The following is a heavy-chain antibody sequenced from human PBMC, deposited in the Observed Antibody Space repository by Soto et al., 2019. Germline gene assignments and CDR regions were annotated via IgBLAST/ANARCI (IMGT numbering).Heavy chain of an antibody. V-gene: IGHV3-23*01. CDR1: GFTFSSYA. CDR3: AKVEVVVVVAAIRKREFDY. J-gene: IGHJ4*02. D-gene: IGHD2-15*01. Sequence: GGSLRLSCAASGFTFSSYAMSWVRQAPGKGLEWVSAISGSGGSTYYADSVKGRFTISRDNSKYTLYLQMNSLGAEDTAVYYCAKVEVVVVVAAIRKREFDYWGQGTLVTVSS. CDR2: ISGSGGST.